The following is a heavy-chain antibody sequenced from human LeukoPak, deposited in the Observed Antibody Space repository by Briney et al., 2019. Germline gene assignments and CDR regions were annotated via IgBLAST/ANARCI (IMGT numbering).Heavy chain of an antibody. CDR3: ARGRTLSIAVAGTFDY. V-gene: IGHV1-2*02. J-gene: IGHJ4*02. D-gene: IGHD6-19*01. CDR2: INPNSGGT. Sequence: GASVKVSCKASGYTFTGYYMHWVRQAPGQGLEWMGWINPNSGGTNYAQKFQGRVTMTRDTSISTAYMELSRLRSDDTAVYYCARGRTLSIAVAGTFDYWGQGTLGTVSS. CDR1: GYTFTGYY.